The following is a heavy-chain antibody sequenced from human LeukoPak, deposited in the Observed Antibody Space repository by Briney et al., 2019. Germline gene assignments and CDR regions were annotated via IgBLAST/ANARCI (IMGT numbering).Heavy chain of an antibody. CDR2: IYSGGDT. Sequence: GGSLRLSCAASGFTVSSNYMSWVRQAPGKGLEWVSVIYSGGDTYYADSVRGRFAVSRDNSKNTLHLQMNSLRAEDTAEYYCASTVADRKKAFDIWGQGTMVIVSS. CDR1: GFTVSSNY. J-gene: IGHJ3*02. CDR3: ASTVADRKKAFDI. D-gene: IGHD6-19*01. V-gene: IGHV3-53*01.